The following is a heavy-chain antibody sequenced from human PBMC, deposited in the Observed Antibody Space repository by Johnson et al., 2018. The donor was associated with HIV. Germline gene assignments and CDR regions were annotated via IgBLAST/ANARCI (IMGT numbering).Heavy chain of an antibody. J-gene: IGHJ3*02. CDR2: MRYDGSNN. Sequence: QGQLVESGGGVVQPGGSLRLSCAASGFTLRTYDMHWVRQAPGKGLEWVPFMRYDGSNNCFVDSVKGRFTISRDNSKNTLYLQMNSLRAEDTAVYYCARGGLGAFDIWGQGSMVTVSS. CDR3: ARGGLGAFDI. D-gene: IGHD3-16*01. V-gene: IGHV3-30*02. CDR1: GFTLRTYD.